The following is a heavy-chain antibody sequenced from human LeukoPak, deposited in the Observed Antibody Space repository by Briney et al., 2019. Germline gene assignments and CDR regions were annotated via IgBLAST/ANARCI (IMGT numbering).Heavy chain of an antibody. D-gene: IGHD2-2*01. J-gene: IGHJ3*02. CDR1: GGTFSSYA. Sequence: GSSVKVSCKASGGTFSSYAISWVRQAPGQRLEWMGGIIPIFGTANYAQKFQGRVTITTDESTSTAYMELSSLRSEDTAVYYCARSQYQLLEGDAFDIWGQGTMVTVSS. V-gene: IGHV1-69*05. CDR2: IIPIFGTA. CDR3: ARSQYQLLEGDAFDI.